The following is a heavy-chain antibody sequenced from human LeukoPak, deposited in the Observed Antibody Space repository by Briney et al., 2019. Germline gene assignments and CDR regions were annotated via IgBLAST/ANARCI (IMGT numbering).Heavy chain of an antibody. D-gene: IGHD1-26*01. CDR3: ARDGKGSHASHYYYYYMYV. J-gene: IGHJ6*03. Sequence: PGGSLRLSCAASGFTFSSYSSNWVRQAPGKGLEWVSSISSSSSYIYYADSVKGRFTISRDNAKNSLYLQMNSLRAEDTAVYYCARDGKGSHASHYYYYYMYVWGKGTTVTVSS. CDR2: ISSSSSYI. V-gene: IGHV3-21*01. CDR1: GFTFSSYS.